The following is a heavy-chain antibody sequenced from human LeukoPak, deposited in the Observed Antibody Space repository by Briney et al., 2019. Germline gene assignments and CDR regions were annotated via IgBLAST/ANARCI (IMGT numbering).Heavy chain of an antibody. CDR1: GGSISSGNYY. D-gene: IGHD6-25*01. CDR3: AREGAAGLDY. V-gene: IGHV4-30-4*08. Sequence: PSETLSLTCTVSGGSISSGNYYWSWIRQHPGKGLEWIGYIHHSGSTYYNPSLKSRVTISVDRSKNQFSLKLSSVTAADTAVYYCAREGAAGLDYWGQGTLVTVSS. CDR2: IHHSGST. J-gene: IGHJ4*02.